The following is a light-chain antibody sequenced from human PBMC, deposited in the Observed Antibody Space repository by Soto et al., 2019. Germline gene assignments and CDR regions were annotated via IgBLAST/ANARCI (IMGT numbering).Light chain of an antibody. J-gene: IGLJ3*02. CDR2: DNN. CDR1: GSTIGAGYD. CDR3: QSYDSSLSVV. V-gene: IGLV1-40*01. Sequence: QSVLTQPPSVSGAPGQRGTISCTGSGSTIGAGYDVHWYQHLPGTAPKLLIYDNNNRPSGVPDRFSGSKSGSSASLAISGLQAEDEADYYCQSYDSSLSVVFGGGTKLTVL.